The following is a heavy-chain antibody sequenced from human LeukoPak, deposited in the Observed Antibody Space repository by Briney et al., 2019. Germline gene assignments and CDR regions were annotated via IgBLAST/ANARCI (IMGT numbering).Heavy chain of an antibody. D-gene: IGHD5-12*01. Sequence: ASVKVSSKASGYTFTSYDIKWVRQATGQGLERMGWMNPNSGNTGYALKFQGRVTMTRNTSISTAYMELSSLRSEGTAVYYCARGGYGGLYYYYYMDVWGKGTTVTVSS. V-gene: IGHV1-8*01. CDR3: ARGGYGGLYYYYYMDV. CDR2: MNPNSGNT. CDR1: GYTFTSYD. J-gene: IGHJ6*03.